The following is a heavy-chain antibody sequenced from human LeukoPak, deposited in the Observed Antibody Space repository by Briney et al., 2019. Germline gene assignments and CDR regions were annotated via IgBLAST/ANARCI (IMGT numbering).Heavy chain of an antibody. CDR1: GLTFSSYG. D-gene: IGHD3-10*01. Sequence: GGSLRLSCAASGLTFSSYGMHWVRHAPDKGLEWVAVISYDGSNKYYADSVKGRFTICRDNSKNTLYLQMNSLRAEDKAVYCCAKGITMVRGVMGDAFDIWGQGTMVTVSS. J-gene: IGHJ3*02. V-gene: IGHV3-30*18. CDR3: AKGITMVRGVMGDAFDI. CDR2: ISYDGSNK.